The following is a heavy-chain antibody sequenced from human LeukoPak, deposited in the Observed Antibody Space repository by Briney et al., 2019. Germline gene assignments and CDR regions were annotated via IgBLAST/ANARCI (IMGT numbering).Heavy chain of an antibody. Sequence: PGGSLRLSCAASGFIFSNYGMNWVRQAPGKGLEWVAAISASGSATSYADSVRGRFTISRDNSKSTTYLQMNSLRAEDTAVFYCAKDLYLRDFWGGYFGYWGQGIPVTVSS. CDR3: AKDLYLRDFWGGYFGY. J-gene: IGHJ4*02. D-gene: IGHD3-3*01. CDR1: GFIFSNYG. V-gene: IGHV3-23*01. CDR2: ISASGSAT.